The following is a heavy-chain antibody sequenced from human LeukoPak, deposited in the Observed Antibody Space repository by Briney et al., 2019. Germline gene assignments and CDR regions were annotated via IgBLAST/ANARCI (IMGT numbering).Heavy chain of an antibody. CDR1: GGTFSSYA. J-gene: IGHJ4*02. Sequence: VASVKVSCKASGGTFSSYAISWVRQAPGQGLEWMGGIIPIFGTANYAQKFQGRVTITTDESTSTAYMELSSLRSEDTAVYYCARSRDDIPDYWGQGTLVTVSS. CDR3: ARSRDDIPDY. CDR2: IIPIFGTA. D-gene: IGHD2-2*02. V-gene: IGHV1-69*05.